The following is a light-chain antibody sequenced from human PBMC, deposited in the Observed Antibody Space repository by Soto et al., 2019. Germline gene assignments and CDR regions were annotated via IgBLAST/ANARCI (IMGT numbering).Light chain of an antibody. CDR2: EVG. J-gene: IGLJ1*01. CDR3: CSYASGSIYV. V-gene: IGLV2-14*01. CDR1: SSDVGAFNY. Sequence: QSVLTQPASVSGSTGQSITISCTGTSSDVGAFNYVSWYLQYPGKAPKLMIYEVGNRPSGVSNRFSGSKSGNTASLTISGLQAEDEADYYCCSYASGSIYVFGTGTKLTVL.